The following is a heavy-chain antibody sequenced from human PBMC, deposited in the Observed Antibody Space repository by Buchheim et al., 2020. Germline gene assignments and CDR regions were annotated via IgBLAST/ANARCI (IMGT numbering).Heavy chain of an antibody. CDR3: AKDASTVTLYYFDY. J-gene: IGHJ4*02. CDR1: GFTLSNYA. CDR2: ISEIGDSK. Sequence: EVQLLESGGGLVQPGGSLRLSCAASGFTLSNYAMNWVRQAPGKGLEWVSGISEIGDSKYYADSVKGRFTISRDNSKNTLYLQMNSLRAEDTAIYYCAKDASTVTLYYFDYWGQGTL. D-gene: IGHD4-17*01. V-gene: IGHV3-23*01.